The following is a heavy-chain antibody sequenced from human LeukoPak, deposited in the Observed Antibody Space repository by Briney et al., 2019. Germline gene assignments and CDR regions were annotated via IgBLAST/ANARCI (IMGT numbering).Heavy chain of an antibody. D-gene: IGHD3-22*01. CDR3: ARVFDSSGYYYVGVDAFDI. J-gene: IGHJ3*02. CDR2: IYYSGST. Sequence: PSQTLSLTCTVSGGSISSGGYYWSWIRQHPGKGLEWIGHIYYSGSTYYNPSLKSRVTISVDTSKNQFSLKRSSVTAADTAVYYCARVFDSSGYYYVGVDAFDIWGQGTMVTVSS. CDR1: GGSISSGGYY. V-gene: IGHV4-31*03.